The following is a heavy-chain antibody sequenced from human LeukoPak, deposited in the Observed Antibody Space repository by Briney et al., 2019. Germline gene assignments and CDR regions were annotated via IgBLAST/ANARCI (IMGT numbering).Heavy chain of an antibody. V-gene: IGHV4-34*01. Sequence: SETLSLTCAVYGGSFSGYYWSWIRQPPGKGLEWIGEINHSGSTNNNPSLKSRVTISVDTSKNQFSLKLSSVTAADTAVYYCASRKYYDFWSGYYVGNWFDPWGQGTLVTVSS. CDR2: INHSGST. D-gene: IGHD3-3*01. CDR1: GGSFSGYY. CDR3: ASRKYYDFWSGYYVGNWFDP. J-gene: IGHJ5*02.